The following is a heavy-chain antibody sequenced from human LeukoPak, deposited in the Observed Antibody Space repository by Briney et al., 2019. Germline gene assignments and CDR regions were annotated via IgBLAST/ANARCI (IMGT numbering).Heavy chain of an antibody. V-gene: IGHV3-23*01. CDR3: AKGYGSGYDFDY. CDR1: GFTFSRYA. CDR2: ISGTGGST. J-gene: IGHJ4*02. D-gene: IGHD3-10*01. Sequence: GGSQRLSCAASGFTFSRYAVSWVRQAAGKGLEWVSAISGTGGSTYYAHSERRRFTISRDNSKNTLYLRMHRLRAADTAVYDCAKGYGSGYDFDYWGQGTLVTVSS.